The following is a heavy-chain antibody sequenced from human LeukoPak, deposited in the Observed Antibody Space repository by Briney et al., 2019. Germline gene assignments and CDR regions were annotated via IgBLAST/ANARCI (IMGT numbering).Heavy chain of an antibody. CDR2: IYSGGST. D-gene: IGHD2-2*02. Sequence: QAGGSLRLSCAASGFTLSSNYMSWVRQAPGKGLEWVSVIYSGGSTYYSDSVKGRFTISRDNSKNTLYLQMNSLRAEDTAVYYCARVRTPYCSSTSCYIGTYYYFDYWGQGTLVTVSS. V-gene: IGHV3-66*01. J-gene: IGHJ4*02. CDR3: ARVRTPYCSSTSCYIGTYYYFDY. CDR1: GFTLSSNY.